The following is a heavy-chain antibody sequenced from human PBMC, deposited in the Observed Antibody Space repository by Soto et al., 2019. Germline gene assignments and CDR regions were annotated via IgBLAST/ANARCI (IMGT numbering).Heavy chain of an antibody. V-gene: IGHV3-7*05. CDR2: IKQDGSEI. D-gene: IGHD2-8*01. Sequence: EVQLVESGGGLVRSGGSLRLSCAASGFTFSSYWMSWVRQGPGKGPEWVANIKQDGSEIYYVDSVKGRFTISRDNAKRSLYLQMTSLRAEDTAVYHCAKSLSAIPGDSWGQGTLVTVSS. J-gene: IGHJ4*02. CDR1: GFTFSSYW. CDR3: AKSLSAIPGDS.